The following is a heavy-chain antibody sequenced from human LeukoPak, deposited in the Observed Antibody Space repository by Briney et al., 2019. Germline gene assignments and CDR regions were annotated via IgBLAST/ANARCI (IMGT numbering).Heavy chain of an antibody. CDR2: ISLNSASL. CDR1: GFTFDDYA. Sequence: ARSLRLSCAAAGFTFDDYAMHWVRPAQGKGLEWVSGISLNSASLVYADSVKGRFTISRDNAKNSLYLQMNSLRAEDTALYYCAKDAIAVAGKGGNFQHWGQGTLVTVSS. CDR3: AKDAIAVAGKGGNFQH. D-gene: IGHD6-19*01. J-gene: IGHJ1*01. V-gene: IGHV3-9*01.